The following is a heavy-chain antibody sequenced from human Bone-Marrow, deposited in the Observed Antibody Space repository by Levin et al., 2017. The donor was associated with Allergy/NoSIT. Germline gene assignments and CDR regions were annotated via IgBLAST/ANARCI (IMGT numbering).Heavy chain of an antibody. J-gene: IGHJ6*03. CDR3: ARDGFYFWNPYYSPAYDYYYMDV. CDR2: ISSDSSDL. Sequence: SCIVSGFTFSDYSVYWVRQAPGKGLEWISSISSDSSDLYYADSVKGRFTISRDNAKNSLNLQVSSLRAEDTAVYYCARDGFYFWNPYYSPAYDYYYMDVWGKGTTVIVSS. D-gene: IGHD2/OR15-2a*01. CDR1: GFTFSDYS. V-gene: IGHV3-21*01.